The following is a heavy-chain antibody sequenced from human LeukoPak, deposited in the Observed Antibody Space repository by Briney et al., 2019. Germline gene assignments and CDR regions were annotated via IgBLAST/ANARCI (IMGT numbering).Heavy chain of an antibody. D-gene: IGHD3-3*01. V-gene: IGHV4-34*01. J-gene: IGHJ5*02. CDR1: GGSFNAYY. Sequence: SETLSLTCAVYGGSFNAYYWSWIRQPPGKGLEWIGEINHSGSTNYNPSLKSRVTISVDTSKNQFSLKLSSVTAADTAVYYCARDGRIRFAVTTSFDPWGQGILVTVSS. CDR3: ARDGRIRFAVTTSFDP. CDR2: INHSGST.